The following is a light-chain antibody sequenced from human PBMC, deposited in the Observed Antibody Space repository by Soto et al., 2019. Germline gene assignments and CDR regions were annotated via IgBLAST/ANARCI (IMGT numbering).Light chain of an antibody. J-gene: IGKJ2*01. Sequence: EIVLTQSPATLSLSPGERATLSCRASQSVSSYLAWYQQKPGQAPRLLIYDASNRATGIPARFSGSGSGTDFTLTISSLEPEDFAVYYCQQRSKWPPVFGQGTKLEIK. CDR3: QQRSKWPPV. V-gene: IGKV3-11*01. CDR1: QSVSSY. CDR2: DAS.